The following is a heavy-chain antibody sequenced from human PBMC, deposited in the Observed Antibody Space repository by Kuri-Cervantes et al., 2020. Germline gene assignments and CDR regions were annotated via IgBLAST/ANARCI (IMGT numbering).Heavy chain of an antibody. CDR1: GFTFSSYG. CDR2: IWYDGSNK. J-gene: IGHJ6*02. CDR3: AKADEDIVVVVAATRTDYYYYGMDV. D-gene: IGHD2-15*01. Sequence: GESLKISCAASGFTFSSYGMHWVRQAPGKGLEWVAVIWYDGSNKYYADSVKGRFTISRDNSKNTLYLQMNSLRAEDTAVYYCAKADEDIVVVVAATRTDYYYYGMDVWGQGTTVTVSS. V-gene: IGHV3-30*02.